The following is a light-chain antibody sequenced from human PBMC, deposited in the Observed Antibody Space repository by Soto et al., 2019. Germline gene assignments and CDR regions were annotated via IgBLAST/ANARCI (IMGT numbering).Light chain of an antibody. J-gene: IGKJ5*01. CDR3: QGRNDYPIT. V-gene: IGKV1-9*01. Sequence: DIQLTQSPSFLSASVGDRVTITCRASQDISSYLAWYQQKRVEAPKFLIYAASTLRDGFPSRFSGSGSGTEFPLTISSLQPEDFSTDYCQGRNDYPITFGQGKRLEIK. CDR2: AAS. CDR1: QDISSY.